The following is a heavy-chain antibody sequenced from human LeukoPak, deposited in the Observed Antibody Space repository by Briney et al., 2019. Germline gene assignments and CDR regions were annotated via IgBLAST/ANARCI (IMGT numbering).Heavy chain of an antibody. Sequence: SETLSLTCTVSGGSISSGDYYWSWIRQPPGKGLEWIGYIYYSGSIYYNPSLKSRVTISVDTSKNQFSLKLSSVTAADTAVYYCARSKELGRYLEGNWFDPWGQGTLVTVSS. CDR2: IYYSGSI. D-gene: IGHD7-27*01. CDR1: GGSISSGDYY. CDR3: ARSKELGRYLEGNWFDP. V-gene: IGHV4-30-4*08. J-gene: IGHJ5*02.